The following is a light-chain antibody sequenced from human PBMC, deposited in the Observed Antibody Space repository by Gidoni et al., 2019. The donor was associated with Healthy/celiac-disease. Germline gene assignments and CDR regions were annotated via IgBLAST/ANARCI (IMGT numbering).Light chain of an antibody. CDR2: DAS. CDR1: QSVSSY. J-gene: IGKJ1*01. V-gene: IGKV3-11*01. Sequence: EIVLTQSPATLSLSPGERATLSCRASQSVSSYLAWYQQKPGQAPRLLIYDASNRATGIPARFSGRGSGTDFTLTISSLEPEDCAVYYCQQRRTFGQGTKVEIK. CDR3: QQRRT.